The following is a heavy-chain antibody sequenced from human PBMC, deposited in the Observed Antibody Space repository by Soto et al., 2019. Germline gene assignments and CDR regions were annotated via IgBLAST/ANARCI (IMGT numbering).Heavy chain of an antibody. Sequence: QVQLEQSGAEVKKPGASVKVSCKASGYTFTSYGISWVRQAPGQGLEWMGWISTYNGNTKYAQKLQGRVTMTTDTPASKVYMELRSLRSDDTAVYYCARDFGGKRSYYDSSAYEYYFDYGGQGTLVTVSS. CDR1: GYTFTSYG. CDR3: ARDFGGKRSYYDSSAYEYYFDY. CDR2: ISTYNGNT. V-gene: IGHV1-18*01. J-gene: IGHJ4*02. D-gene: IGHD3-22*01.